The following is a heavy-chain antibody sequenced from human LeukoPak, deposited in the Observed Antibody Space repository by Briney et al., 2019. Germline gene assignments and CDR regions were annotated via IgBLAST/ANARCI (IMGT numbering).Heavy chain of an antibody. CDR1: GFTLSRYW. J-gene: IGHJ5*02. Sequence: AGSLTLSCPASGFTLSRYWMSWVRQAPARGLEWVANIKQDGSEKYYVDSVKGRFTISIDNAKNSLYLQMNSLRAEDTSVYYCARDDCSSISCYHNWFDPWGQGTLVTVSS. D-gene: IGHD2-2*01. CDR3: ARDDCSSISCYHNWFDP. CDR2: IKQDGSEK. V-gene: IGHV3-7*01.